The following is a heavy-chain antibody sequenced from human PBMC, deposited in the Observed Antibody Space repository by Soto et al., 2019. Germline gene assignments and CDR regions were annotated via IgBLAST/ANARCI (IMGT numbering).Heavy chain of an antibody. V-gene: IGHV4-31*03. D-gene: IGHD3-22*01. CDR3: ARVYHYDSIAFDI. CDR1: GGSISSGGYY. J-gene: IGHJ3*02. Sequence: SETLSLTCTVSGGSISSGGYYWSWIRQHPGKGLEWIGYIYYSGSTYYNPSLKSRVTISVDTSKNQFSLKLSSVTAADTAVYYCARVYHYDSIAFDIWGQGTMVTVSS. CDR2: IYYSGST.